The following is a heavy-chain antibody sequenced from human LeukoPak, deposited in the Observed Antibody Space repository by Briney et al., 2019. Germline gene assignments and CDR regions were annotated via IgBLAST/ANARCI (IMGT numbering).Heavy chain of an antibody. J-gene: IGHJ4*02. V-gene: IGHV3-23*01. D-gene: IGHD6-19*01. Sequence: GGSLRLSCAASGFTFNNYAMSWVRQAPGKRLEWVSTVNDGGGYTYYADSVKGRFTISRDNSKNTLFLQMNSLGAEDTALYYCAKALAGLFDYWGQGTLVTVSS. CDR3: AKALAGLFDY. CDR2: VNDGGGYT. CDR1: GFTFNNYA.